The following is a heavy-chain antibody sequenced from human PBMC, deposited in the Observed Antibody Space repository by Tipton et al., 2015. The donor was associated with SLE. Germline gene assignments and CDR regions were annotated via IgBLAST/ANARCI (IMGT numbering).Heavy chain of an antibody. J-gene: IGHJ4*02. V-gene: IGHV4-59*11. CDR1: GGSISDHY. D-gene: IGHD3-16*01. CDR3: ARVIGGLYYETGGHYLDY. CDR2: IYHSGST. Sequence: TLSLTCTVSGGSISDHYWTWIRQPPGKALEWIAYIYHSGSTSYNPSLQSRLTMSIDTSKNEFSLRLTSVTAADTAVYYCARVIGGLYYETGGHYLDYWGRGTLVSVSS.